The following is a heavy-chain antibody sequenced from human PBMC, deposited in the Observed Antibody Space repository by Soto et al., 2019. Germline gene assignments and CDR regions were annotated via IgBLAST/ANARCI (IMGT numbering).Heavy chain of an antibody. CDR3: ARSTDILTKYNWFDP. J-gene: IGHJ5*02. CDR2: IYYSGST. CDR1: GGSISSGGYY. D-gene: IGHD3-9*01. Sequence: SETLSLTCTVSGGSISSGGYYWSWIRQHPGKGLEWIGYIYYSGSTYYNPSLKSRVTISVDTSKNQFSLKLSSVTAADTAVYYCARSTDILTKYNWFDPWGQGTLVTVS. V-gene: IGHV4-31*03.